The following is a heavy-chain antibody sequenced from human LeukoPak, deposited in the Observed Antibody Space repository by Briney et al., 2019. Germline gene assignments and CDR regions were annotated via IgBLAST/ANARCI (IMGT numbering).Heavy chain of an antibody. J-gene: IGHJ3*02. CDR1: GFTFSSYA. Sequence: PGGSLRLSCAASGFTFSSYAMSWVRQAPGKGLEWVSAISGSGGSTYYADSVKGRFTISRDNSKNTLYLQMSSLRAEDTAVYYCARDIRHYYDSSGYDREDAFDIWGQGTMVTVSS. CDR3: ARDIRHYYDSSGYDREDAFDI. CDR2: ISGSGGST. D-gene: IGHD3-22*01. V-gene: IGHV3-23*01.